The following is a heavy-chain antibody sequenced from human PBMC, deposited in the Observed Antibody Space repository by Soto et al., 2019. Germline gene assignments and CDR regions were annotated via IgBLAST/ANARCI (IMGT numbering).Heavy chain of an antibody. CDR1: GYKFSNYW. D-gene: IGHD2-21*01. J-gene: IGHJ6*02. CDR2: IYAGDSDT. Sequence: GESLKISCKGSGYKFSNYWIGWVRQRPGKGLEWVGIIYAGDSDTRYSPSFQGQVTISADKSISTAYLQWNSLQDSDTAMYFCARSEGISAYYYGSDVWGQGTTVTVSS. CDR3: ARSEGISAYYYGSDV. V-gene: IGHV5-51*01.